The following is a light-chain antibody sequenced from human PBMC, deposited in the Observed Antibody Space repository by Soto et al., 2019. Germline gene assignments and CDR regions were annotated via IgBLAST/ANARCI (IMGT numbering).Light chain of an antibody. Sequence: EILLTHSPGTLLLSPGERATLSCRARQSVSSSYLAWYQQKPGQAPRLLIYGASSRATGIPGRFSGSGSGTDFTLNISRLEPEDFAVYSCQQYGSSPYTFGQGTKLEIK. V-gene: IGKV3-20*01. CDR2: GAS. CDR3: QQYGSSPYT. CDR1: QSVSSSY. J-gene: IGKJ2*01.